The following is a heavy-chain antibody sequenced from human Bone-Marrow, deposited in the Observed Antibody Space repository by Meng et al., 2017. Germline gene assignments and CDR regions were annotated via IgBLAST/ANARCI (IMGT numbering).Heavy chain of an antibody. V-gene: IGHV1-8*01. J-gene: IGHJ5*02. CDR1: GYTFTSYD. CDR2: MNPNSGNT. Sequence: QGQPVQSGAEVKKPGASVKVSCRASGYTFTSYDINWVRQATGQGLEWMGWMNPNSGNTGYAQKFQGRVTMTRNTSISTVYMELSSLRSEDTAVYYCARETTRVWWFDPWGQGTLVTVSS. D-gene: IGHD1-1*01. CDR3: ARETTRVWWFDP.